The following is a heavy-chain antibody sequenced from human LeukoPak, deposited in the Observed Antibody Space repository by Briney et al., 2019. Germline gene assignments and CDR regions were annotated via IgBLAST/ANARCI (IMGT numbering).Heavy chain of an antibody. J-gene: IGHJ6*02. Sequence: PGGSLRLSCAASGFTFSSYSMNWVRQAPGKGLEWVSYISSSSSTIYYADSVKGRFTISRDNAKNSLYLQMNSLRAEDTAVYYCARDGVQYCGGDCPEKEYYYYYGMDVWGQGTTVTVSS. CDR1: GFTFSSYS. CDR3: ARDGVQYCGGDCPEKEYYYYYGMDV. CDR2: ISSSSSTI. V-gene: IGHV3-48*01. D-gene: IGHD2-21*02.